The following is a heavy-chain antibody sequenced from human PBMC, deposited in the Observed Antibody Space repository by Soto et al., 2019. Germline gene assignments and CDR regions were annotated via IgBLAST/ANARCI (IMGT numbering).Heavy chain of an antibody. V-gene: IGHV4-31*03. CDR2: IYYSGST. CDR1: GGSISSGGYY. J-gene: IGHJ6*04. Sequence: PSETLSLTCTVSGGSISSGGYYWSWIRQHPGKGLEWIGNIYYSGSTYYNPSLKSRVTISVDTSKNQFSLKLSSVTAADTAVYYCATDRGGYQLLFHSFTYYGMDVWGKGTTVTVSS. D-gene: IGHD2-2*01. CDR3: ATDRGGYQLLFHSFTYYGMDV.